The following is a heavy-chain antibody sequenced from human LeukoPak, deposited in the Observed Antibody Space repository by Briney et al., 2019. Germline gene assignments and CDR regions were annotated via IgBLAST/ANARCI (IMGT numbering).Heavy chain of an antibody. CDR2: INHSGST. CDR3: ARDRVAYCGGDCYFPGYRN. J-gene: IGHJ4*02. D-gene: IGHD2-21*02. V-gene: IGHV4-61*08. CDR1: GGSVTSGGYY. Sequence: SQTLSLTCTVSGGSVTSGGYYWSWIRQPPGKGLEWIGEINHSGSTNYNPSLKSRVTISVDTSKNQFSLKLSSVTAADTAVYYCARDRVAYCGGDCYFPGYRNWGQGTLVTVSS.